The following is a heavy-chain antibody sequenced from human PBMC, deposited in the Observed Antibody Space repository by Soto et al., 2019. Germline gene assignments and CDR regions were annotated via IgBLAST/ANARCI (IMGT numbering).Heavy chain of an antibody. CDR3: GRGEVDRYNWNYGIDY. V-gene: IGHV4-59*01. CDR2: IYYSGNT. J-gene: IGHJ4*02. D-gene: IGHD1-7*01. CDR1: GGSISSYY. Sequence: LSATLSLTCTVSGGSISSYYWSWIRQPPGKGLEWIGYIYYSGNTNYNPSLKSRVTISVDTSKNQFSLKLSSVTAADTAVYYCGRGEVDRYNWNYGIDYWGQGTLVTVSS.